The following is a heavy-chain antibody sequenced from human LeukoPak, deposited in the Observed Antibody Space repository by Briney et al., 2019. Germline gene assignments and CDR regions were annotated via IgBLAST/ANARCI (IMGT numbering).Heavy chain of an antibody. CDR1: GYSFTSYW. CDR3: AKVDRQYCSRSSCYALDY. D-gene: IGHD2-2*01. J-gene: IGHJ4*02. CDR2: IYPGDSDT. V-gene: IGHV5-51*01. Sequence: GESLKISCKCSGYSFTSYWIGWVRQMPGKGLEWMGIIYPGDSDTRYSPSFQGQVTISVDKSISTAYLQWSSLKASDTAIYYCAKVDRQYCSRSSCYALDYWGQGTQVTVSS.